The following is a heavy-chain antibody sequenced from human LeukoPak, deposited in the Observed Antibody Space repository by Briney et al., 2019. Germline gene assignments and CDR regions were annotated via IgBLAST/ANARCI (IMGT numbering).Heavy chain of an antibody. CDR3: ARDGGRYCSGGSCYSDLYYYMDV. CDR2: INPNSGGT. Sequence: ASVKVSCKASGYTFTGYYMHWVRQAPGQGLEWMGWINPNSGGTNYAQKFQGRVTMTRDTSISTAYMELSRLRSDDTAVYYCARDGGRYCSGGSCYSDLYYYMDVWGKGTMVTVSS. J-gene: IGHJ6*03. V-gene: IGHV1-2*02. D-gene: IGHD2-15*01. CDR1: GYTFTGYY.